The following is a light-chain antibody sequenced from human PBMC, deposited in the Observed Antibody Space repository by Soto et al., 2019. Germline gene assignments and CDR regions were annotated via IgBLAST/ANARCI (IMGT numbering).Light chain of an antibody. CDR1: DISGYNY. J-gene: IGLJ1*01. CDR2: EVS. V-gene: IGLV2-14*01. CDR3: STSHV. Sequence: QSALTQPASVSGSPGQSITISCTGSDISGYNYVSWYQQYPVKAPKLMIYEVSNRPSGVSHRFSGSKSGNTASLTISGLQAEDEADYYCSTSHVFATGTKVTVL.